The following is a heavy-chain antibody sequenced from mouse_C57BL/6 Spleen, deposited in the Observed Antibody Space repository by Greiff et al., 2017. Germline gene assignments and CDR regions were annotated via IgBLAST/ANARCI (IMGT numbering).Heavy chain of an antibody. CDR3: ARFGGVRQGPYSIDY. CDR2: INPNYGTT. D-gene: IGHD2-14*01. V-gene: IGHV1-39*01. CDR1: GYSFTDYN. Sequence: EVQLQQSGPELVKPGASVKISCKASGYSFTDYNMNWVKQSTGKSLEWIGVINPNYGTTSYNQKFKGKATLTVDKSSSTAYMQLNSLTSEDSAVYDCARFGGVRQGPYSIDYWGQGTTLTVSS. J-gene: IGHJ2*01.